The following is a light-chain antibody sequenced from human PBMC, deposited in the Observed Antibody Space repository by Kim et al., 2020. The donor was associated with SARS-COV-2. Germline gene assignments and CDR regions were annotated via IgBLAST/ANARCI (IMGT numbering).Light chain of an antibody. V-gene: IGKV3-15*01. J-gene: IGKJ1*01. CDR2: GAS. CDR3: QQYNNWPPWT. CDR1: QSVSSN. Sequence: SPGERATLSCRASQSVSSNLAWYQHKPGQAPRLLNYGASTRATGIPARFSGSGSGTEFTLTISSLQSEDFAVYYCQQYNNWPPWTFGQGTKVDIK.